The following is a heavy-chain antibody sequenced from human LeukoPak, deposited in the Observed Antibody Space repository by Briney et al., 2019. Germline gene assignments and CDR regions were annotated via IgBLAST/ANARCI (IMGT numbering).Heavy chain of an antibody. Sequence: SETLSITCTVSGGSISSYYWSCIRQPPGKGLEWIGNIYYSGSTNYNPSLKSRVTISVDTSKNQFSLKLSSVTAADTAVYYCARDGAYSSGWSVDRWDYYGMYVWGKGTTVTVSS. CDR2: IYYSGST. CDR1: GGSISSYY. V-gene: IGHV4-59*01. D-gene: IGHD6-19*01. CDR3: ARDGAYSSGWSVDRWDYYGMYV. J-gene: IGHJ6*04.